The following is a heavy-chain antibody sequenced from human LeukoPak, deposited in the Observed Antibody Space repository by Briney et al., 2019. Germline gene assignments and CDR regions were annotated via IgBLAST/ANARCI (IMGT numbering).Heavy chain of an antibody. CDR3: AREGGVGATRHFDY. CDR2: LSYDESTE. V-gene: IGHV3-30-3*01. J-gene: IGHJ4*02. Sequence: GGSLRLSCTASGFIFSDYTMHWVRQAPGKGLEWVSVLSYDESTEYYKDSVKGRFTISRDNSKNTLYLQMDSLRPEDTAVYYCAREGGVGATRHFDYWGQGTLVTVSS. CDR1: GFIFSDYT. D-gene: IGHD1-26*01.